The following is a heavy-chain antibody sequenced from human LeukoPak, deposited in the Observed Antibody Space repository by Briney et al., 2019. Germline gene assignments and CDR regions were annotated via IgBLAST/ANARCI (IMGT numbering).Heavy chain of an antibody. J-gene: IGHJ4*02. D-gene: IGHD6-6*01. V-gene: IGHV3-53*01. CDR3: AGSRIAARPGY. CDR1: GFTVSSNY. CDR2: IYSGGST. Sequence: PGGSLRLSCAASGFTVSSNYMSWVRQAPGKGLEWVSVIYSGGSTYYADSVKGRFTISRDNSKNTLYLQMNSLRAEDTAVYYCAGSRIAARPGYWGQGTLVTVSS.